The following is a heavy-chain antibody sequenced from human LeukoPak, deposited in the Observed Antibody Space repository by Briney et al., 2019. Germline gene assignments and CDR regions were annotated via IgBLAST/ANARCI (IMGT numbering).Heavy chain of an antibody. CDR3: ARELYTNHDLLWFDP. CDR2: VFSSGNT. J-gene: IGHJ5*02. D-gene: IGHD4-11*01. CDR1: GGSITSYY. V-gene: IGHV4-4*08. Sequence: SETLSLTCTVSGGSITSYYWSWIRQPPGKGLEYIGYVFSSGNTSYNPSLKSRVTISLDTSKNQFSLKLRSVTAADTAVYYCARELYTNHDLLWFDPWGQGTLVTVSS.